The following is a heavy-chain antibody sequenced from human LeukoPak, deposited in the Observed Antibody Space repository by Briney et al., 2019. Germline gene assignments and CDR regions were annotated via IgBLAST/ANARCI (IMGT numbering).Heavy chain of an antibody. J-gene: IGHJ4*02. Sequence: PGRSLRLSCAASGLTFSIYAMHWVRQAPGKGLEWVAVISYDGSNTYYADSVKGRFTISRDNSKNTLYLQMNSLRAEDTAVYYCARDLGDSSGRTYYFDYWGQGTLVTVSS. D-gene: IGHD6-19*01. CDR3: ARDLGDSSGRTYYFDY. CDR1: GLTFSIYA. CDR2: ISYDGSNT. V-gene: IGHV3-30-3*01.